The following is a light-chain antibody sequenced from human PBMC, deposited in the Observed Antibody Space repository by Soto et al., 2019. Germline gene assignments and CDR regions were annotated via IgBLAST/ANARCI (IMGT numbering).Light chain of an antibody. CDR1: QSLLHSNGYNY. CDR3: MQALQTPT. Sequence: DIVMTQSPLSLPVTPGEPASISCRSSQSLLHSNGYNYLDWYLQKPGQSPQLLIYLGSNRASGVWSRFSRSGSGTDFTLKISRVEAEDVGVYYCMQALQTPTFGQGTKVEIK. J-gene: IGKJ1*01. CDR2: LGS. V-gene: IGKV2-28*01.